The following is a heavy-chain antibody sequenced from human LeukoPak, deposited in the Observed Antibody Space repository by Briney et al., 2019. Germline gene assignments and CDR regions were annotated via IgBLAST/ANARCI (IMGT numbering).Heavy chain of an antibody. V-gene: IGHV4-30-4*01. CDR3: ARTGGTIDY. D-gene: IGHD2-8*02. CDR2: IYYSGST. CDR1: GCSISSGDYY. Sequence: SETLSLTCTVSGCSISSGDYYWSWIRQPPGKGLEWIGYIYYSGSTYYNPSLKSRVTISVDTSKNQFSLKLNSVTAADTAVHYGARTGGTIDYWGQGTLVTVSS. J-gene: IGHJ4*02.